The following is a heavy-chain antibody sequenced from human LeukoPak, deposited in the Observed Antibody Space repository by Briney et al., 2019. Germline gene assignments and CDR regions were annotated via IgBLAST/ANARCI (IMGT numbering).Heavy chain of an antibody. V-gene: IGHV4-34*01. Sequence: SETLSLTCAVYGGSFSGYYWSWIRQPPGKGLEWIGEINHSGSTNYNPSLKSRVTISVDTSKNQFSLKLSSVTAADTAVYYCAKASTSYYYDYYYYGMDVWGQGTTVTVSS. CDR1: GGSFSGYY. D-gene: IGHD3-10*01. J-gene: IGHJ6*02. CDR2: INHSGST. CDR3: AKASTSYYYDYYYYGMDV.